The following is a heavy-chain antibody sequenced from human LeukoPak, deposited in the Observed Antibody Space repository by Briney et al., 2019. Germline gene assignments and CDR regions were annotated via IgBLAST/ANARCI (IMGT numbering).Heavy chain of an antibody. CDR3: ARLQRTAVDATSPDY. J-gene: IGHJ4*02. Sequence: ASAKVSCQASGYSFTGYSIHWVRQTPGQGLEWMGWINPNSGGSNYVQKFQGRVSMTRDTSISTAYMELSRLKSDDTAVYYCARLQRTAVDATSPDYWGQGTLVTVSS. V-gene: IGHV1-2*02. CDR1: GYSFTGYS. CDR2: INPNSGGS. D-gene: IGHD2-15*01.